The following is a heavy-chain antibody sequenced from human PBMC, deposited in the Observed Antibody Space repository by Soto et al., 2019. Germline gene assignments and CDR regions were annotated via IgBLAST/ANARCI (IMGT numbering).Heavy chain of an antibody. D-gene: IGHD2-2*01. CDR1: GGSISSYY. Sequence: QVQLQESGPGLVKPSETLSLTCTVSGGSISSYYWSWIRQPPGKGLEWIGYIYYSGSTNYNPSLKSRVTISVDTSKNQFSLKLSSVTAADTAVYYCARGVSYQPLLWDFDYWDQGTLVTVSS. CDR3: ARGVSYQPLLWDFDY. CDR2: IYYSGST. J-gene: IGHJ4*02. V-gene: IGHV4-59*01.